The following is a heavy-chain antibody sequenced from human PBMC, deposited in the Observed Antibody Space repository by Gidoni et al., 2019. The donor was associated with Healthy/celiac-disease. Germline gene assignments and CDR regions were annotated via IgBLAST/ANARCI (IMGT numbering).Heavy chain of an antibody. J-gene: IGHJ3*02. CDR2: ISAYNGNT. CDR3: ARYYYDSSGYSGSDAFDI. D-gene: IGHD3-22*01. CDR1: GYTFTSSG. V-gene: IGHV1-18*01. Sequence: QVQLVQSGAEVKKPGASVKVSCKASGYTFTSSGISWVRQGPGQGLEWMGWISAYNGNTKYAQKFQGRVTMNTDTFTRTALMELRSLRSYDTAVYYCARYYYDSSGYSGSDAFDIWGQGTMVTVSS.